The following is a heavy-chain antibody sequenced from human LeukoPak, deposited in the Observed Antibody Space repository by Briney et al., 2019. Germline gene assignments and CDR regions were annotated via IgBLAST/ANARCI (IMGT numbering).Heavy chain of an antibody. D-gene: IGHD3-10*01. CDR2: IKQDGSEK. CDR1: GFMFSNYW. Sequence: PGGSLRLSCAASGFMFSNYWMSWVRQAPGKGLEWVANIKQDGSEKYYVDSAKGRFTISRDNAKNSLYLQMNSLRAEDTAMYYCARQGLTVIRGVIINHYYYYGMDVWGEGTTVTVSS. CDR3: ARQGLTVIRGVIINHYYYYGMDV. J-gene: IGHJ6*04. V-gene: IGHV3-7*03.